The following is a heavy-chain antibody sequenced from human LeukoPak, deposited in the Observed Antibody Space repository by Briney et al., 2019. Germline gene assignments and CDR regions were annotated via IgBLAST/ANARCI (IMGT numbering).Heavy chain of an antibody. CDR1: GFTFSRYW. D-gene: IGHD4/OR15-4a*01. CDR2: INSDGSAT. J-gene: IGHJ5*02. CDR3: ERDYGA. Sequence: GGSLRLSCEAAGFTFSRYWMHWVRQAPGKRRMWVSQINSDGSATTYADFVRGRFTISRDNAKNTVYLQMNSLRVDDTAIYYCERDYGAWGQGTLGTV. V-gene: IGHV3-74*03.